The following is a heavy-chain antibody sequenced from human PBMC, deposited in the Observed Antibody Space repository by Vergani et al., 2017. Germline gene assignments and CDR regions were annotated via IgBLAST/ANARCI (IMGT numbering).Heavy chain of an antibody. Sequence: EVQLVESGGSLVRPGGSLRLSCAVSGFTFNDYGMTWVRQTPGKGLEWVSSISYNGDRATYRDSVKGRFTVSRDSAKNSLYLQMNNLRAEDTALYYCARDHRDYNNYPGTFDIWGQGSMVTVSS. V-gene: IGHV3-20*04. CDR1: GFTFNDYG. J-gene: IGHJ3*02. CDR2: ISYNGDRA. D-gene: IGHD5-24*01. CDR3: ARDHRDYNNYPGTFDI.